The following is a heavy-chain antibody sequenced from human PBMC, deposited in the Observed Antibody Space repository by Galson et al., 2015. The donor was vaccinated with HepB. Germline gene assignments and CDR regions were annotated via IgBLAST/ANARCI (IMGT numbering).Heavy chain of an antibody. CDR2: IKQDGSEK. V-gene: IGHV3-7*03. CDR3: ARSPYDFWSGHPSYYYYYMDV. D-gene: IGHD3-3*01. CDR1: GFTFSSYW. J-gene: IGHJ6*03. Sequence: SLRLSCAASGFTFSSYWMSWVRQAPGKGLEWVANIKQDGSEKYYVDSVKGRFTISRDNAKNSLYLQMNSLRAEDTAVYYCARSPYDFWSGHPSYYYYYMDVWGKGTTVTVSS.